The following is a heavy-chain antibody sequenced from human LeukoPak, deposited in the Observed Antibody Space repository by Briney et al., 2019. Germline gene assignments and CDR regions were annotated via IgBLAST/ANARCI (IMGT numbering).Heavy chain of an antibody. J-gene: IGHJ1*01. CDR2: ITSRGIT. CDR1: GFTFTHYA. D-gene: IGHD3-16*01. CDR3: VKDSDWGRYDD. V-gene: IGHV3-23*01. Sequence: GGSLRLSCAASGFTFTHYAMNWVRQAPGKGLEWVAGITSRGITFYALSVKDRFTISRDNSKNNVYLQMNSLSDEDRAIYYCVKDSDWGRYDDWGQGTVVTVSS.